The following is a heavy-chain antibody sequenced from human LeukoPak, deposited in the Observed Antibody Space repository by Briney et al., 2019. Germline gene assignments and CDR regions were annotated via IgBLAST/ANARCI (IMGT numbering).Heavy chain of an antibody. CDR3: ARAYQPLGGLSFPDS. V-gene: IGHV7-4-1*02. Sequence: ASVTVSCKASGYTFSSYAMNWVRQAPGQGLEWMGWINTNTGNPTYAQGFTGRFVFSLDTSVSTAYLQISSLKAEDTAVYYCARAYQPLGGLSFPDSWGQGTLVTVSS. CDR1: GYTFSSYA. CDR2: INTNTGNP. D-gene: IGHD3-16*02. J-gene: IGHJ5*01.